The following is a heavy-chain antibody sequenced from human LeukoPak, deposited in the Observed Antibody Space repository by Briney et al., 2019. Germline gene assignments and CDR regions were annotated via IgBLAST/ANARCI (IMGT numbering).Heavy chain of an antibody. D-gene: IGHD2-15*01. CDR3: ARGRYCSADICSGGDAFDI. CDR1: GGSINNYY. Sequence: SETLSLTCTVSGGSINNYYWSWIRQPAGKGLEWVGRIYTRGSTNYNPSLKSRVTMSVDTSKNQFSLKLSSVTAADAAVYYCARGRYCSADICSGGDAFDIWGQGTMVSVSS. J-gene: IGHJ3*02. CDR2: IYTRGST. V-gene: IGHV4-4*07.